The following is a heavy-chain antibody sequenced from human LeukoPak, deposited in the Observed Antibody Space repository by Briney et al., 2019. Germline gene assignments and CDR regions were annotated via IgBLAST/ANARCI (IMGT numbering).Heavy chain of an antibody. CDR3: ARLYSSSWYSSYYYYYGMDV. J-gene: IGHJ6*02. CDR2: MNPNSGNT. D-gene: IGHD6-13*01. CDR1: GYTFTSYD. V-gene: IGHV1-8*01. Sequence: ASVKVSCKASGYTFTSYDINWVRQATGQGLEWMGWMNPNSGNTGYAQKCHGRVTMTRNTSISTAYMELSSLRSEDTAVYYCARLYSSSWYSSYYYYYGMDVWGQGTTVTVSS.